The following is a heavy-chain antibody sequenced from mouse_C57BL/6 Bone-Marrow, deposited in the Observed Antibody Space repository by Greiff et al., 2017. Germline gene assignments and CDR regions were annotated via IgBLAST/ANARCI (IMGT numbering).Heavy chain of an antibody. Sequence: VQLQQPGAELVRPGSSVKLSCKASGYTFTSYWMDWVKQRPGQGLEWIGNIYPSDSETHYNQKFKDKATLTVDTSSSTAYMQLSSLTSEDSAVXYCARNRNYYGPMDYWGQGTSVTVSS. D-gene: IGHD1-1*01. V-gene: IGHV1-61*01. CDR1: GYTFTSYW. CDR2: IYPSDSET. J-gene: IGHJ4*01. CDR3: ARNRNYYGPMDY.